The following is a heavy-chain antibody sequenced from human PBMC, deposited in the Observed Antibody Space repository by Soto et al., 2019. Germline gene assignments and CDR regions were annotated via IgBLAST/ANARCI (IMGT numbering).Heavy chain of an antibody. Sequence: PGGSLRLSCAASGFTFSSYGMHWVRQAPGKGLEWVAVIWYDGSNKYYADSVKGRFTISRDNSKNTLYLQMNSLRAEDTAVYYCARGPFQWGYQLLPPHYYGMDVWGQGTTVTVSS. CDR1: GFTFSSYG. CDR2: IWYDGSNK. CDR3: ARGPFQWGYQLLPPHYYGMDV. J-gene: IGHJ6*02. V-gene: IGHV3-33*01. D-gene: IGHD2-2*01.